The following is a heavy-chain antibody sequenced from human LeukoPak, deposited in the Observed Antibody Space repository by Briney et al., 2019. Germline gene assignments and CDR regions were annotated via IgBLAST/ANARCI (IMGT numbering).Heavy chain of an antibody. Sequence: ASVKVSCKASGYTFTTYNINWVRQATGQGLEWLAWMNPTSDKTGYAQKFQDRVTQKLQGRVTMTTDTSTSTAYMELRSLRSDDTAVYYCARDDDSSGYYDAFDIWGQGTMVTVSS. CDR1: GYTFTTYN. D-gene: IGHD3-22*01. CDR2: MNPTSDKT. V-gene: IGHV1-8*02. CDR3: ARDDDSSGYYDAFDI. J-gene: IGHJ3*02.